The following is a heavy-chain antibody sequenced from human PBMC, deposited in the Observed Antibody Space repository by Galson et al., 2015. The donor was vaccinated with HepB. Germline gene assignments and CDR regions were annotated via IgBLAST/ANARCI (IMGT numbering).Heavy chain of an antibody. J-gene: IGHJ4*02. CDR3: AKGRGYEVFDY. CDR1: GFTFSSYA. V-gene: IGHV3-23*01. CDR2: IGGSSPTT. D-gene: IGHD5-12*01. Sequence: SLRLSCAPSGFTFSSYAMSWVRQAPGKGLEWVSAIGGSSPTTFYADSVKGRFTISRDNSKNTLCLQMNSLRAEDTAVYYCAKGRGYEVFDYWGQGALVAVSS.